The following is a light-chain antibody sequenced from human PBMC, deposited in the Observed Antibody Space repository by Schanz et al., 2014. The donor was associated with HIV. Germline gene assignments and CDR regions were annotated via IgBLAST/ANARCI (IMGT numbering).Light chain of an antibody. J-gene: IGKJ2*01. Sequence: ESVLTQSPGSLSLSPGDRATLSCRASQSLTTNYLAWYQQKLGQAPRLVIYATSTTAAGIPDRFSGTGSGTDFTLTISRLEPEDFAVYYCQQYGSSLYTFGQGTKLEIK. V-gene: IGKV3-20*01. CDR1: QSLTTNY. CDR2: ATS. CDR3: QQYGSSLYT.